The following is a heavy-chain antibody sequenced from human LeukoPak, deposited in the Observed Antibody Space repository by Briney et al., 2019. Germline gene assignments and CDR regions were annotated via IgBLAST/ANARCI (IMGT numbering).Heavy chain of an antibody. Sequence: SGGSLRLSCAASGFTFSSYGMSWVRQAPGKGLEWVSGISGSGGRTYYADSVKGRFTISTDNSKNTLYLQMNSLRAEDTAVYYCAKALSGYYHDGFDYWGQGTLVTVSS. CDR2: ISGSGGRT. J-gene: IGHJ4*02. V-gene: IGHV3-23*01. D-gene: IGHD3-22*01. CDR1: GFTFSSYG. CDR3: AKALSGYYHDGFDY.